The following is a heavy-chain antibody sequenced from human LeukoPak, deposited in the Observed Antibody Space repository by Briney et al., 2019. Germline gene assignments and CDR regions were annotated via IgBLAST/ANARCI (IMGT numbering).Heavy chain of an antibody. J-gene: IGHJ3*02. V-gene: IGHV1-69*05. D-gene: IGHD1-26*01. Sequence: GASVKVSCKATGGTFSSYAISWVRQARGQGLEWMGGIIPIFGTANYAQKFQGRVTITTDESTSTAYMELSSLRSEDTAVYYCAVPYSGSYADAFDIWGQGTMVTVSS. CDR2: IIPIFGTA. CDR3: AVPYSGSYADAFDI. CDR1: GGTFSSYA.